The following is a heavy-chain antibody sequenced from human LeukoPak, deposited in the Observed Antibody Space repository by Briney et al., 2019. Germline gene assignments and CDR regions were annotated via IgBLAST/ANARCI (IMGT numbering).Heavy chain of an antibody. CDR2: ISSSSSTI. J-gene: IGHJ4*02. D-gene: IGHD3-3*01. Sequence: PGGSLRLSCAASGFTFSSYSMNWVRQAPGKGLEWVSYISSSSSTIYYADSVKGRFTISRDNAKNSLYLQMNSLRAEDTAVYYCASEVPDFWSGYSRGYWGQGTLVTVSS. CDR1: GFTFSSYS. V-gene: IGHV3-48*01. CDR3: ASEVPDFWSGYSRGY.